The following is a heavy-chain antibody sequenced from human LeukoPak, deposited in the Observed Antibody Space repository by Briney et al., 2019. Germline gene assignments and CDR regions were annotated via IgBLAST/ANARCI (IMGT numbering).Heavy chain of an antibody. CDR1: GYTFTAYY. CDR3: ARDLEDCSGGSCYVDY. Sequence: ASVKVSCKASGYTFTAYYMHWVRQAPGQGLEWMGWISAYNGNTNYAQKLQGRVTMTTDTSTSTAYMELRSLRSDDTAVYYCARDLEDCSGGSCYVDYWGQGTLVTVSS. D-gene: IGHD2-15*01. V-gene: IGHV1-18*04. J-gene: IGHJ4*02. CDR2: ISAYNGNT.